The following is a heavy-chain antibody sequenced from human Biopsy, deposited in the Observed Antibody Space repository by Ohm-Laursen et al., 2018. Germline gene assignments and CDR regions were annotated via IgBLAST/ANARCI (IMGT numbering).Heavy chain of an antibody. CDR2: SIPLFNTA. CDR1: GGTFTNHA. V-gene: IGHV1-69*06. J-gene: IGHJ2*01. CDR3: ARFPLGAYDDSGSYRAVEHWYFDL. D-gene: IGHD3-22*01. Sequence: SVTVSCNASGGTFTNHAVGWVRQAPGQGLEWVGSSIPLFNTANYAAKFQGRVTLTADKSTTTAYMELSSLRSEDTAIYYCARFPLGAYDDSGSYRAVEHWYFDLWGRGTLVTVSS.